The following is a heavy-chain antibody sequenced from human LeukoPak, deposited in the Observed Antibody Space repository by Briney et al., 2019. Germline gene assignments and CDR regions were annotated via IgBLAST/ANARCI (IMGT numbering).Heavy chain of an antibody. D-gene: IGHD6-19*01. Sequence: GGSLRLSCAASGFTFSSYAMHWARQAPGKGLEWVAVISYDGSNKYYADSVKGRFTISRDNSKNTLYLQMNSLRAEDTAVYYCAREVAVAGLYFDYWGQGPLATVSS. V-gene: IGHV3-30*04. CDR3: AREVAVAGLYFDY. J-gene: IGHJ4*02. CDR2: ISYDGSNK. CDR1: GFTFSSYA.